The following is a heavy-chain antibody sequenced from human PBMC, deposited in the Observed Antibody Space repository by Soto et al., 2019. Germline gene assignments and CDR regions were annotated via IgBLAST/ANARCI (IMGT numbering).Heavy chain of an antibody. CDR3: ATGIAAAGTENFQH. V-gene: IGHV3-74*01. D-gene: IGHD6-13*01. J-gene: IGHJ1*01. Sequence: PGGSLGLSCAASGFTFWSYWMHWVRKTPGKGLVWVSRINSDGSSTSYADSVKGRFTISRDNAKNTLYLQMNSLRAEDTAVYYCATGIAAAGTENFQHWGQGTLVTVSS. CDR1: GFTFWSYW. CDR2: INSDGSST.